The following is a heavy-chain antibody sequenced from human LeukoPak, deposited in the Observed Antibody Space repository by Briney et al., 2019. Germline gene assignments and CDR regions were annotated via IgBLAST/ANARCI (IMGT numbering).Heavy chain of an antibody. CDR1: GFTFSNYA. Sequence: GGSLRLSCAASGFTFSNYAMSWVRQAPGRGLEWVSTISGSGSSTYYADSVKGRFTISRDNSKNTPYLQMNSLRADDTAVYYCAKQSDGSGSYGFDYWGQGTLVTVSS. D-gene: IGHD3-10*01. V-gene: IGHV3-23*01. J-gene: IGHJ4*02. CDR3: AKQSDGSGSYGFDY. CDR2: ISGSGSST.